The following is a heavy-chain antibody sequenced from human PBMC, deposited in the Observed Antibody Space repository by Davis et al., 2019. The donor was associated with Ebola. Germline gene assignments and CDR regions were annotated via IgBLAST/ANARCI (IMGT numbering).Heavy chain of an antibody. CDR1: GFTFSDYY. CDR2: SSRSGRTI. V-gene: IGHV3-11*01. D-gene: IGHD3-3*01. CDR3: ARGGSGTIFGVAPPGLGWFDP. J-gene: IGHJ5*02. Sequence: GGSLRLSCAASGFTFSDYYMSWIRQAPGKGLEWVSYSSRSGRTIYYADSVNGRFTISRDNAKNSLYLQMNSLRAEDTAVYYCARGGSGTIFGVAPPGLGWFDPWGQGTLVTVSS.